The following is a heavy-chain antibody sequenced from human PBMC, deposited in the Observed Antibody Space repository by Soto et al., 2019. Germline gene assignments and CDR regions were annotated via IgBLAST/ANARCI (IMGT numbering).Heavy chain of an antibody. V-gene: IGHV1-18*01. CDR2: ISAYDGYT. Sequence: QVQLVQSGAEVKKPGASLKVSCKASGYTFTSYGITWVRQAPGQGLEWMGWISAYDGYTNYAQKLQGRVTITTGPSTSAAYMELRSLRADDTAVYYCAREGSIAGHTRGGDYWGKGTLVAVCS. J-gene: IGHJ4*02. D-gene: IGHD6-6*01. CDR1: GYTFTSYG. CDR3: AREGSIAGHTRGGDY.